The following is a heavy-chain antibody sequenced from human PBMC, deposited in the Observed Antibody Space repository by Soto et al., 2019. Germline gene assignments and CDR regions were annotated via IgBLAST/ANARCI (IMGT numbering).Heavy chain of an antibody. CDR3: AREAGIAAAGNIWFDP. V-gene: IGHV1-2*02. J-gene: IGHJ5*02. CDR2: INPNSGGT. Sequence: QVQLVQSGAEVKKPGASVKVSCKASGYTFTGYYMHWVRQAPGQGLEWMGWINPNSGGTNYAQKFQGRVTMTRDTAISTAYMELSRLRSDDTAVYYCAREAGIAAAGNIWFDPWGQGTLVTVSS. CDR1: GYTFTGYY. D-gene: IGHD6-13*01.